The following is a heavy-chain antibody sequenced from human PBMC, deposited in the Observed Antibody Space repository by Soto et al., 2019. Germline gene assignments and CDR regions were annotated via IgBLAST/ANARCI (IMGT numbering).Heavy chain of an antibody. Sequence: PGGSLRLSCAASGFTVSHRYMGWVRQAPGKGLEWVASIHSDGKTYYADSVKGRFIISRDISEITVYLQMNSLGSEDTAIYYCARDFCSGNHFAHWGQGTLVTVSS. D-gene: IGHD3-10*02. V-gene: IGHV3-53*01. CDR1: GFTVSHRY. CDR2: IHSDGKT. J-gene: IGHJ4*02. CDR3: ARDFCSGNHFAH.